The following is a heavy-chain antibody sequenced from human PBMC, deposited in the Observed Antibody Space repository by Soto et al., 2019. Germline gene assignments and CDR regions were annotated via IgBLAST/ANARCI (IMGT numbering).Heavy chain of an antibody. D-gene: IGHD6-13*01. J-gene: IGHJ6*02. CDR1: GGSISSSNW. V-gene: IGHV4-4*02. CDR2: IYHSGGT. Sequence: PSETLALTCAVSGGSISSSNWWSCVRQPPGKGLEWIGEIYHSGGTNYNPSLKSRVTISVDKSKNQFSLKLSSVTAADTAVYYCARDERSSSWYVRYYGMDVWGQGTTVTVYS. CDR3: ARDERSSSWYVRYYGMDV.